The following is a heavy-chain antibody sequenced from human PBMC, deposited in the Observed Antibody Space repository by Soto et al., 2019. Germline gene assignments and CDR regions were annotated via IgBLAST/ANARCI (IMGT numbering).Heavy chain of an antibody. CDR3: ARGPLRGFGELKPNYYDMDV. CDR2: INPSGDHT. CDR1: GYTFSSYY. J-gene: IGHJ6*02. Sequence: ASVKVSCKASGYTFSSYYLQWVRQAPGQGLEWMGIINPSGDHTSYEEKFHGRITMTSDTSTSTVYMELSSLRSDDTAVYYCARGPLRGFGELKPNYYDMDVWGQGTTVTVSS. V-gene: IGHV1-46*01. D-gene: IGHD3-10*01.